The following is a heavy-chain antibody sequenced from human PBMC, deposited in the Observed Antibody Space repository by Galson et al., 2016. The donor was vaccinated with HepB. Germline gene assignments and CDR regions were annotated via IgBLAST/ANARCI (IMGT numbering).Heavy chain of an antibody. D-gene: IGHD4-23*01. CDR2: ISYDGGNK. CDR3: VKDYGGSSGYFDY. Sequence: SLRLSCAVSAASGFTFSYYAMNWVRQAPGKGLEWVSVISYDGGNKDYADSVKGRFTISRDNSKSTVYLQMNSLRTEDTAVYYCVKDYGGSSGYFDYWGQGTLVTVSS. J-gene: IGHJ4*02. V-gene: IGHV3-30-3*01. CDR1: GFTFSYYA.